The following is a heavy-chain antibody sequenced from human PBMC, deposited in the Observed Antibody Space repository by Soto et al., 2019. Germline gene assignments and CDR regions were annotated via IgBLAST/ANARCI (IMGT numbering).Heavy chain of an antibody. D-gene: IGHD2-8*01. V-gene: IGHV1-3*01. Sequence: QVQLVQSGAEVKKPGASVKVSCKASGYTFTSYAMHWVRQAPGQRLEWMGWINAGNGNTKYSQKFQGRVTITRDTSASTAYMELSSLRSEDTAVYYCAKRGLYSSRGDYFDYWGQGTLVTVSS. J-gene: IGHJ4*02. CDR1: GYTFTSYA. CDR2: INAGNGNT. CDR3: AKRGLYSSRGDYFDY.